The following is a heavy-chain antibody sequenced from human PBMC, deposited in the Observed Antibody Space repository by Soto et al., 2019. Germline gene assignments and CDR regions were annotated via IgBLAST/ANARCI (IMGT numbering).Heavy chain of an antibody. Sequence: PGGSLRLSCAASGFTFSSYSMNWVRQAPGKGLEWVSYISSSSSTIYYADSVKGRFTISRDNAKNSLYLQMNSLRDEDTAVYYCASFAGATQRVAFDIWGQGTMVTVSS. D-gene: IGHD1-26*01. V-gene: IGHV3-48*02. CDR1: GFTFSSYS. CDR3: ASFAGATQRVAFDI. J-gene: IGHJ3*02. CDR2: ISSSSSTI.